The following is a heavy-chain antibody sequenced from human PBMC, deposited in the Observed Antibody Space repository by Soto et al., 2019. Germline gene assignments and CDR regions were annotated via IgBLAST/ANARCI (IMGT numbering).Heavy chain of an antibody. CDR1: GGTFSSYA. CDR3: ARKMYYDFWSGYSTDYYYGMDV. Sequence: ASVKVSCKASGGTFSSYAISLVRQAPGQGLEWMGGIIPIFGTANYAQKFQGRVTIIADESTSTAYMELSSLRSEDTAVYYCARKMYYDFWSGYSTDYYYGMDVWGQGTTVTVS. D-gene: IGHD3-3*01. CDR2: IIPIFGTA. V-gene: IGHV1-69*13. J-gene: IGHJ6*02.